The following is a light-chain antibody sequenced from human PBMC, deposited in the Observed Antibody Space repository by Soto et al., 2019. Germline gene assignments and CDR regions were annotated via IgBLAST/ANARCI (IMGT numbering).Light chain of an antibody. CDR1: QSVSSY. J-gene: IGKJ2*01. Sequence: DIVLTRSPATLSLSPGERATLSCRASQSVSSYLAWYQQKPGQAPRLLIYDASNRATGIPARFSGSGSGTDFTLTISSLEPEDSAVYFCQQRGNWPPYTFGQGTKLEIK. CDR3: QQRGNWPPYT. CDR2: DAS. V-gene: IGKV3-11*01.